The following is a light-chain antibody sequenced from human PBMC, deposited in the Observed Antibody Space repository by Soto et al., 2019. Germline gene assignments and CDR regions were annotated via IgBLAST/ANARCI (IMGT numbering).Light chain of an antibody. J-gene: IGLJ1*01. CDR3: NSYNSTLSVYV. Sequence: QSVLTQPPSVSGAPGQRVAISCTGSSSNIGAGYDVHWYQQLPGTAPKLLIYVNINRPSGVPDRISGSRSGTSASLAITGFQVEDGVVFSSNSYNSTLSVYVFGTGTKAPVL. CDR1: SSNIGAGYD. V-gene: IGLV1-40*01. CDR2: VNI.